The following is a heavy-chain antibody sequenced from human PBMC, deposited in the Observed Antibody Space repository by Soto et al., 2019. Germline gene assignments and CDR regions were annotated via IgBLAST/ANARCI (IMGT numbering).Heavy chain of an antibody. CDR3: ARHDDCDNSPCSTGRWVDP. Sequence: SETLSLTCTISGHSIRSYYWSWLRQPPGKGLEWIGYIYYSGSTNYNPSLKSRVTISVDTSKNQFSLNLRSVTTADTAMYYCARHDDCDNSPCSTGRWVDPWGQGTLVTVS. J-gene: IGHJ5*02. CDR1: GHSIRSYY. CDR2: IYYSGST. V-gene: IGHV4-59*08. D-gene: IGHD3-22*01.